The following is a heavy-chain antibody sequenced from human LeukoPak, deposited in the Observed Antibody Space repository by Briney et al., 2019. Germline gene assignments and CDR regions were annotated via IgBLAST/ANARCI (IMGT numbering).Heavy chain of an antibody. Sequence: GSVRLSCAASGFTVSSNYMSWVRHTPGKGLEWVSLIYSGGSTYYADSVKGRFTISRDNSKNTLYLQMNSLRAEDTAVYYCASRDKGYYYGMDGWGQGATVTVSS. CDR2: IYSGGST. D-gene: IGHD2-15*01. CDR3: ASRDKGYYYGMDG. CDR1: GFTVSSNY. J-gene: IGHJ6*02. V-gene: IGHV3-66*01.